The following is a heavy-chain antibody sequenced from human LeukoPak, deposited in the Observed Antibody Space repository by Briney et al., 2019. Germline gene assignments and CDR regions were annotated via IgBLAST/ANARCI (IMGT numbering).Heavy chain of an antibody. Sequence: ASVKVSCKASGYTFTGYYMHWVRQAPGQGLEWMGWINPNSGGTNYAQKFQGRVTMTRDTSISTAYMELSRLRSDDTAVYYCARVRNYYDSSGYPSYYFDYWGQETLVTVSS. CDR1: GYTFTGYY. D-gene: IGHD3-22*01. CDR3: ARVRNYYDSSGYPSYYFDY. V-gene: IGHV1-2*02. CDR2: INPNSGGT. J-gene: IGHJ4*02.